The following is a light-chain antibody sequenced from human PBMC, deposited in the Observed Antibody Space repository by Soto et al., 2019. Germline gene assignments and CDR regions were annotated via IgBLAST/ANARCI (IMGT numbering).Light chain of an antibody. CDR2: LGS. Sequence: DIVMTQSPLSLPVTPGEPASISCRSSQSLLHNNGYNYLDWYLQRPGQSPQLLIYLGSNRASEVPDRFSGSGSGTDFTLKISRVEAEDVGVYYCMQALQTPITFGQGTRLEIK. V-gene: IGKV2-28*01. CDR3: MQALQTPIT. CDR1: QSLLHNNGYNY. J-gene: IGKJ5*01.